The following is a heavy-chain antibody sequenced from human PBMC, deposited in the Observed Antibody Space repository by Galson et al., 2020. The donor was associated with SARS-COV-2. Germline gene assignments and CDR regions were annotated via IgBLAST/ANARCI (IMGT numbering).Heavy chain of an antibody. Sequence: QLGESLKISCAASGFTFSSYAMHWVRQAPGKGLQWVAVISYDGSTKYYADSVKGRFTISRDNSKNTLFLQMNSLRAEDTAVYYCARARSGSCREAFDIWGQGTVVTVSS. CDR1: GFTFSSYA. V-gene: IGHV3-30*04. CDR3: ARARSGSCREAFDI. CDR2: ISYDGSTK. D-gene: IGHD1-26*01. J-gene: IGHJ3*02.